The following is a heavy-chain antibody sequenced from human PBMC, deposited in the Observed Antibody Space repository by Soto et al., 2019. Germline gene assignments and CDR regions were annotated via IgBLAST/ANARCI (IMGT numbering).Heavy chain of an antibody. CDR1: GFTFSSYE. V-gene: IGHV3-48*03. CDR3: ARDSTYYDSSDYFDH. J-gene: IGHJ4*02. D-gene: IGHD3-22*01. Sequence: GGSLRLSCVASGFTFSSYEMNWVRQAPGKGLEWVSYIDRSGRNKYYADSVKGRFTISRDSAKNSLYLQMHSLTAEDTAVYYCARDSTYYDSSDYFDHWGQGTPVTVSS. CDR2: IDRSGRNK.